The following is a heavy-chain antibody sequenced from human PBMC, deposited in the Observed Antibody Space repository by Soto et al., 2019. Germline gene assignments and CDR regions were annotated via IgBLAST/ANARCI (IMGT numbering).Heavy chain of an antibody. CDR3: ARDRPLPAAIPNDAFDI. Sequence: GASVKVSCKAFGYTFTSYYMHWVRQAPGQGLEWMGIINPSGGSTSYAQKFQGRVTMTRDTSTSTVYMELSSLRSEDTAVYYCARDRPLPAAIPNDAFDIWRQGTMVTVS. J-gene: IGHJ3*02. CDR1: GYTFTSYY. CDR2: INPSGGST. D-gene: IGHD2-2*01. V-gene: IGHV1-46*03.